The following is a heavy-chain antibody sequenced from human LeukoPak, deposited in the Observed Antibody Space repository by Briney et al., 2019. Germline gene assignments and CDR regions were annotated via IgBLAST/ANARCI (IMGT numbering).Heavy chain of an antibody. V-gene: IGHV3-21*01. CDR2: ISTSSGNM. CDR3: ARSARSGYELDLYYFDY. J-gene: IGHJ4*02. CDR1: GFTFSSYG. Sequence: PGGSLRLSCAASGFTFSSYGMSWVRQAPGKGLEWVSAISTSSGNMYYADSVKGRFTISRDNAKNSLYLQMNSPRVEDTAVYYCARSARSGYELDLYYFDYWGQGTLVTVSS. D-gene: IGHD5-12*01.